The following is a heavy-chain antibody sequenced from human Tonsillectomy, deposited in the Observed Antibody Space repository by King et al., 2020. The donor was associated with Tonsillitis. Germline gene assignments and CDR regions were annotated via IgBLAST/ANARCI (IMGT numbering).Heavy chain of an antibody. CDR3: ARDREGGYTLSEGDY. CDR1: GYTFTGYY. Sequence: QLVQSGAEVKKPGASVKVSCKASGYTFTGYYMHWVRQAPGQGLEWMGWINPNSGGTNYAQKFQGRVTMTRDTSISTAYMELSRLRSDDPAVYYCARDREGGYTLSEGDYWGAGTPVTVSS. CDR2: INPNSGGT. V-gene: IGHV1-2*02. J-gene: IGHJ4*02. D-gene: IGHD5-12*01.